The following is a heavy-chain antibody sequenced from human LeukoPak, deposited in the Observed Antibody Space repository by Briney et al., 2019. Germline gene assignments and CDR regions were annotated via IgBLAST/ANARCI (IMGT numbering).Heavy chain of an antibody. Sequence: PSETLSLTCAVYGGSFSGYYWSWIRQPPGKGLEWIGEINHSGSTNYNPSLKSRVTISVDTSKNQFSLKLSSVTAADTAVYYCAGATSYYFDYWGQGTLVTVSS. D-gene: IGHD5-12*01. CDR1: GGSFSGYY. CDR3: AGATSYYFDY. V-gene: IGHV4-34*01. CDR2: INHSGST. J-gene: IGHJ4*02.